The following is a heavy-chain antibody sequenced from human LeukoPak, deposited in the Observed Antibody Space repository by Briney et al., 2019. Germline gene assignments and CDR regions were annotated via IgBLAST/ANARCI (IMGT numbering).Heavy chain of an antibody. CDR2: INPKSGDT. V-gene: IGHV1-2*02. CDR3: ARESFSRGWYGGAFGD. CDR1: GYTFTGYY. D-gene: IGHD6-19*01. J-gene: IGHJ4*02. Sequence: EASVKVSCKASGYTFTGYYMHWVRQAPGQRLEWMGWINPKSGDTKYAQKFQGRVTMTRDTSISTAYMELTSLRSDDTAVYYCARESFSRGWYGGAFGDWGQGTLVTVSS.